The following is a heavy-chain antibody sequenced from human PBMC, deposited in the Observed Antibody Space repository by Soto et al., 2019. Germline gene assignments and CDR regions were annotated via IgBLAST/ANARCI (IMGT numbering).Heavy chain of an antibody. V-gene: IGHV3-7*03. J-gene: IGHJ5*01. CDR2: IKADGSEK. Sequence: GGSLRLSCVASGFTFRTYTMNWVRQAPGKGLEWVANIKADGSEKYYVDSVKGRFTISRDNAKNSLYLQMNSLRAEDTAVYYCARARGVDSWGQGTLVTVSS. CDR3: ARARGVDS. D-gene: IGHD3-16*01. CDR1: GFTFRTYT.